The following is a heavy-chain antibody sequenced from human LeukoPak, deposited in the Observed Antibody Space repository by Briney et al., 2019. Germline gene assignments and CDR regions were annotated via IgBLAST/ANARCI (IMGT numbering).Heavy chain of an antibody. CDR1: GFTFSSYG. J-gene: IGHJ4*02. Sequence: GGTLRLSCAASGFTFSSYGMSWVRQAPGKGLEWVSAISGSGGSTYYADSVKGRFTISRDNSKNTLYLQMNSLRAEDTAVYYCAKDLNLRYFDYWGQGTLVTVSS. V-gene: IGHV3-23*01. CDR3: AKDLNLRYFDY. D-gene: IGHD1-7*01. CDR2: ISGSGGST.